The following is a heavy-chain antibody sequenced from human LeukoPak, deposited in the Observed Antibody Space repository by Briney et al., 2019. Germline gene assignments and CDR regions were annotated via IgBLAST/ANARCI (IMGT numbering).Heavy chain of an antibody. CDR1: GGSFSGYY. CDR3: ARDRDSGPYFDY. CDR2: INHSGST. J-gene: IGHJ4*02. Sequence: SETLPLTCAVYGGSFSGYYWSWIRQPPGKGLEWIGEINHSGSTNYNPSLKSRVTISVDTSKNQFSLKLSSVTAADTAVYYCARDRDSGPYFDYWGQGTLVTVSS. V-gene: IGHV4-34*01. D-gene: IGHD3-10*01.